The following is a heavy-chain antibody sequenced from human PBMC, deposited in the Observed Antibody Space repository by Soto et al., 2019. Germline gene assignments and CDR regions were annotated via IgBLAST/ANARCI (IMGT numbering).Heavy chain of an antibody. Sequence: GGSLRLSCSASGFTFSSYDVHWVRQAPAKGLEFVAGISPNGAGTFYADSVKGRSTISRDNSKNTLYLQMSSLTPDDSAVYYCAKRQQQHYYYYYGMDVWGQGTTVNVS. J-gene: IGHJ6*02. CDR1: GFTFSSYD. D-gene: IGHD6-13*01. V-gene: IGHV3-64D*06. CDR3: AKRQQQHYYYYYGMDV. CDR2: ISPNGAGT.